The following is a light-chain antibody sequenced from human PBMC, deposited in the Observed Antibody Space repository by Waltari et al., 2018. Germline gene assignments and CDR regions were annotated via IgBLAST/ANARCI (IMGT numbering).Light chain of an antibody. J-gene: IGLJ1*01. CDR2: DVT. CDR1: STDIGVYNY. V-gene: IGLV2-11*01. Sequence: QSALTQPRSVSGSPGQSVTISCTGTSTDIGVYNYVSWYQQHPGKAPKPMIYDVTKRPSGVPDRFSGSKAGTTASLTISGLQAEDEADYYCCSYAGSYTGVFGTGTKVTVL. CDR3: CSYAGSYTGV.